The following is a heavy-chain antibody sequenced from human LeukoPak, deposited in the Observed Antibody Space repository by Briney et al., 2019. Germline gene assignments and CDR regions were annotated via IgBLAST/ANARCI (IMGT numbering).Heavy chain of an antibody. CDR2: ISYDGSIE. J-gene: IGHJ4*02. CDR1: GLTFSNYG. V-gene: IGHV3-30*18. Sequence: GRSLRLSCAASGLTFSNYGMHWVRQSPGKGLEWVAVISYDGSIEYYADSVKGRFTISRDDSRNTLYLQMNSLRPEDAALYYCAKDLQHLVRTLSFDYWGQGTLVTVSS. D-gene: IGHD6-13*01. CDR3: AKDLQHLVRTLSFDY.